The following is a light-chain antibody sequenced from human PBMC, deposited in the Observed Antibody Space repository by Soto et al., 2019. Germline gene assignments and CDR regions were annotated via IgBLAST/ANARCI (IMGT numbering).Light chain of an antibody. CDR3: HSYDSSLTVVL. V-gene: IGLV1-40*01. Sequence: QSVLTQPPSVSGATGQRVTISCTGSNSNIGAGYDVNWYQQLPGLVPKLLIYGSTRRPPGVLERFSGSKSDTSASLAITGLQAEDEAHYYCHSYDSSLTVVLFGGGTKLTVL. CDR1: NSNIGAGYD. J-gene: IGLJ2*01. CDR2: GST.